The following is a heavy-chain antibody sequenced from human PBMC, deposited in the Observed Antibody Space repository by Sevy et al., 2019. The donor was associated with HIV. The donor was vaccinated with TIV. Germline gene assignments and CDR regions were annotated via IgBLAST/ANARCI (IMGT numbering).Heavy chain of an antibody. V-gene: IGHV3-7*04. D-gene: IGHD3-22*01. CDR1: GFSFSHYW. CDR2: IKQDESEE. CDR3: ARGNSGSFDY. J-gene: IGHJ4*02. Sequence: GGSLRLSCAASGFSFSHYWMHWVRQAPGKGLEWVSNIKQDESEEYYVDSVKGRFTISMDNAKNSVYLQMNSLIPEDTAIYYFARGNSGSFDYWGQGTRVTVSS.